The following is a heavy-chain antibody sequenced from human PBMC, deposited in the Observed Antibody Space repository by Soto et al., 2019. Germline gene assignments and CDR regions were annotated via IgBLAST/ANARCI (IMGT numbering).Heavy chain of an antibody. J-gene: IGHJ6*02. V-gene: IGHV4-30-2*01. CDR2: IYHSGST. CDR1: GGSISSGGYS. CDR3: ARRTRGKGGWYYYGMDV. D-gene: IGHD2-8*02. Sequence: QLQLQESGSGLVKPSQTLSLTCAVSGGSISSGGYSWSWIRQPPGKGLEWIGYIYHSGSTYYNPSPKRRVHISVNRFKNQVFLELSSVTAADTAVYYCARRTRGKGGWYYYGMDVWGQGTTVTVSS.